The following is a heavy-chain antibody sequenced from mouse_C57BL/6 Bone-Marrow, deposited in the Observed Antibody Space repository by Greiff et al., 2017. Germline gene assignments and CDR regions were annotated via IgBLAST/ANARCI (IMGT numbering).Heavy chain of an antibody. Sequence: EVQVVESGGGLVKPGGSLKLSCAASGFTFSSYAMSWVRQTPEKRLEWVATISDGGSYTYYPDNVKGRFTISRDNAKNNLYLQMSHLKSEDTAMYYCASYYAMDYGGQGTSVTVSS. CDR2: ISDGGSYT. CDR1: GFTFSSYA. CDR3: ASYYAMDY. J-gene: IGHJ4*01. V-gene: IGHV5-4*01.